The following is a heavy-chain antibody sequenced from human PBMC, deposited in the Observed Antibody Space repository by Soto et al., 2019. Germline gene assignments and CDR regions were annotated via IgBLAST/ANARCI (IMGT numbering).Heavy chain of an antibody. CDR1: GYTFTDYF. CDR3: ARAVAVPADLDY. CDR2: VNPNSGGT. J-gene: IGHJ4*02. Sequence: GASVKVSCKASGYTFTDYFLHWVRQAPGQGLEWMGWVNPNSGGTSYAQKFKDWVTMTRDTSINTAYMELSSLRSEDTAVYYCARAVAVPADLDYWGQGTLVTVSS. V-gene: IGHV1-2*04. D-gene: IGHD6-19*01.